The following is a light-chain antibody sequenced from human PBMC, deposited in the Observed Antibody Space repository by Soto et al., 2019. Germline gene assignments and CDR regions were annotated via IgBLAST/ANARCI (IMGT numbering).Light chain of an antibody. CDR1: QSVSSSY. J-gene: IGKJ4*01. V-gene: IGKV3-20*01. CDR3: QHYGRSPLT. Sequence: EIVLTQSPGTLSLSPGERATLSCRASQSVSSSYLAWYQQKPGQAPRLIIYGASSRATGIPDRFSGSGSGTDFTLTIRRLAPEDFAVYYCQHYGRSPLTFGGGTKVEIK. CDR2: GAS.